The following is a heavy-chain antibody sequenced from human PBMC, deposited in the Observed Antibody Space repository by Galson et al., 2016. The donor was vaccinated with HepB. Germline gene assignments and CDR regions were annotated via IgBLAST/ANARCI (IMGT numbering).Heavy chain of an antibody. D-gene: IGHD3-16*01. Sequence: SLRLSCAASGFTFSDHYMSWIRQAPGKGLEWISYISRSSSYTIYADSVKGRFTISRDDAKNSLYLQMNSLRAEDTAVYYCAREGRGAYSNTIDSWGQGTLVTVSS. J-gene: IGHJ4*02. CDR2: ISRSSSYT. V-gene: IGHV3-11*06. CDR1: GFTFSDHY. CDR3: AREGRGAYSNTIDS.